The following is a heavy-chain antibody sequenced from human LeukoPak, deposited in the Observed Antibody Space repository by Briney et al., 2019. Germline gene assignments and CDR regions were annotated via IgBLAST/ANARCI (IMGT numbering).Heavy chain of an antibody. Sequence: GGSLRLSCAASGFMFPNHWMTWVRQAPGKGLEWVANINERGSETYYADYVKGRFTISRDNTKKSLFLQLNSLSVEYTAMYYCAKDYSFSNFNWGQGTLVTVSS. CDR1: GFMFPNHW. CDR3: AKDYSFSNFN. V-gene: IGHV3-7*01. CDR2: INERGSET. D-gene: IGHD2-15*01. J-gene: IGHJ4*02.